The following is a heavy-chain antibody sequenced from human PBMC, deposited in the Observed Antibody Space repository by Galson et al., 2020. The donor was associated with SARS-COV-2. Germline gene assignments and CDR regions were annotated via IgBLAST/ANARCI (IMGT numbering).Heavy chain of an antibody. CDR2: ISYDATNA. D-gene: IGHD2-21*01. V-gene: IGHV3-30*01. Sequence: GESLKISCAASGFSFSLHPMHWVRQAPGKGLEWVAVISYDATNAYYADSVKGRFAISRDNSNKTLHLQMNGLRAEDTAICYCARDKLGDKLELDYWGQGTLFTVSS. J-gene: IGHJ4*02. CDR3: ARDKLGDKLELDY. CDR1: GFSFSLHP.